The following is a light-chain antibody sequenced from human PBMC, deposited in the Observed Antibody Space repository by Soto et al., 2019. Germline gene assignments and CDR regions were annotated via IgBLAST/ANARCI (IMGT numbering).Light chain of an antibody. J-gene: IGKJ4*01. CDR2: AAS. Sequence: DIQMTQSPSSLSASVGDRVTITCRASQGISSYLNWYQQKPGKAPKLLIYAASSLQSGVPSRFSGSGSGTDFTLTISSLQPEDFATYYCQQSYSTPLTFDGGTKVEIK. V-gene: IGKV1-39*01. CDR1: QGISSY. CDR3: QQSYSTPLT.